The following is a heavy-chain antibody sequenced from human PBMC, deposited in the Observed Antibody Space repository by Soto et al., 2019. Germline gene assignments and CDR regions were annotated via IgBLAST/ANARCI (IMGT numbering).Heavy chain of an antibody. V-gene: IGHV5-51*01. Sequence: GESLKISCKGSEFTFTNYWIAWVRPMAGRGLEWMGIIYPGDSDTRYSPSFQGQVTISVDKSITTAYLQWSSLEASDTAMYYCARSNYGLYYMDVWGKGTTVTVSS. CDR2: IYPGDSDT. D-gene: IGHD4-17*01. CDR1: EFTFTNYW. J-gene: IGHJ6*03. CDR3: ARSNYGLYYMDV.